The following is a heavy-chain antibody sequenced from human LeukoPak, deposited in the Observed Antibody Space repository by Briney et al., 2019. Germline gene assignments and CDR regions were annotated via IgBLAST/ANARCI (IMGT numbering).Heavy chain of an antibody. CDR1: GFSFSNYG. CDR3: ARDSSGGWSTLYYFDY. J-gene: IGHJ4*02. D-gene: IGHD6-19*01. Sequence: PGGSLRLSCAASGFSFSNYGMHWVRQAPGKGLEWVAVISYDESNKYYADSVKGRFTISRDNFKNTLYLQMNSLRAEDTAVYYCARDSSGGWSTLYYFDYWGQGTLVTVSS. V-gene: IGHV3-30*03. CDR2: ISYDESNK.